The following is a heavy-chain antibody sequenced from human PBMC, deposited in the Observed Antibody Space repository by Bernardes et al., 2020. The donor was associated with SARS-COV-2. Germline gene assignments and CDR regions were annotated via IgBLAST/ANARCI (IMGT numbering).Heavy chain of an antibody. V-gene: IGHV4-59*01. J-gene: IGHJ5*02. CDR1: GGFISTYQ. CDR3: ARSLTMVRGLNFFDP. Sequence: SEPLSLTCTVSGGFISTYQWSWSRQAPGKGLEWIGYVYYNGNTKYNPSLKSRVTMSVDTSENQFSLKLNSVTAADTAVYYCARSLTMVRGLNFFDPWGQGTLVTVSS. CDR2: VYYNGNT. D-gene: IGHD3-10*01.